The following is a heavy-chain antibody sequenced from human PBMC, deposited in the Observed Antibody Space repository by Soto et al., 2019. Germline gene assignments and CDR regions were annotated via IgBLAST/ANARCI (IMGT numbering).Heavy chain of an antibody. CDR3: ARLGGPDTMFDP. CDR2: VYYSGST. J-gene: IGHJ5*02. Sequence: PSETLSLTCTVSGGSISSYYWSWIRQPPGKGLEWIGFVYYSGSTNYNPSLKSRVTISVDTSRNQFSLKWSSVTAADTAVYYCARLGGPDTMFDPWGPGTLVTVSS. V-gene: IGHV4-59*08. CDR1: GGSISSYY. D-gene: IGHD3-10*01.